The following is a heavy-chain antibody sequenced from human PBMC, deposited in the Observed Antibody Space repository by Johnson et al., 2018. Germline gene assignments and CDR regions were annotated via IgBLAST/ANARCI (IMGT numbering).Heavy chain of an antibody. CDR2: IWSDGSNK. J-gene: IGHJ3*02. CDR3: ARDGYIGNTEGFDI. Sequence: QVQLVESGGGVVQPGTSLRLSCAASGFTFSTYGMHWVRQAPGKGLEWVAVIWSDGSNKNYADSVKGRFTISRDNSKNTLYLQMDSLRAEDTAVYYCARDGYIGNTEGFDIWGQGTMVTVSS. V-gene: IGHV3-33*01. D-gene: IGHD4-23*01. CDR1: GFTFSTYG.